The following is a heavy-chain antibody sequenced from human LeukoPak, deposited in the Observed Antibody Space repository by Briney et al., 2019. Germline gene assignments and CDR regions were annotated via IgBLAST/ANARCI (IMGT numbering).Heavy chain of an antibody. CDR1: GFTFSSYG. V-gene: IGHV3-33*08. Sequence: GRSLRLSCAASGFTFSSYGMHWVRQAPGKGLEWVAVIWYDGSNKYYADSVKGRFTISRDNSKNTLYLQMNSLRAEDTAVYYCAKGLAPSLFDYWGQGTLVTVSS. CDR3: AKGLAPSLFDY. CDR2: IWYDGSNK. J-gene: IGHJ4*02.